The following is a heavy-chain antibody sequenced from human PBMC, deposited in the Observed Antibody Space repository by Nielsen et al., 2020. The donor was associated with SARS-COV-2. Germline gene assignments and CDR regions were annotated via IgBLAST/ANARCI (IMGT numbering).Heavy chain of an antibody. J-gene: IGHJ4*02. CDR1: GYSFTSYW. CDR3: ARLSGVATITDYFDY. CDR2: IYPGDPDT. V-gene: IGHV5-51*01. Sequence: KVSCKGSGYSFTSYWIGWVRQMPGKGLEWMGIIYPGDPDTRYSPSFQGQVTISADKFISTAYLQWSSLKASDTAMYYCARLSGVATITDYFDYWGQGTLVTVSS. D-gene: IGHD5-12*01.